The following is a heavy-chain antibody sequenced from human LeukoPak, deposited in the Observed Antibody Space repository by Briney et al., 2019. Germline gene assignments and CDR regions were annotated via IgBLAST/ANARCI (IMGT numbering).Heavy chain of an antibody. D-gene: IGHD3-22*01. J-gene: IGHJ4*02. V-gene: IGHV3-23*01. CDR1: GFTFSSYA. Sequence: GGSLRLSCAASGFTFSSYAMSWVRQAPGKGLEWVSAISGSGGSTYYADSVKGRFTISRDNSKNTLYLQMNSLRAEDTAVYYCAKVSHGYYDSSDYYPDYWGQGTLVTVSS. CDR3: AKVSHGYYDSSDYYPDY. CDR2: ISGSGGST.